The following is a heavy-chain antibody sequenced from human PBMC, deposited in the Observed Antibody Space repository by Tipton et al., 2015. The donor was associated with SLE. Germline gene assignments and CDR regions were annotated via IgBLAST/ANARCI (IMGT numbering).Heavy chain of an antibody. CDR3: ARARYCSSTGCYRFDP. Sequence: TLSLTCAVYGGSFSGYYWSWIRQPPGKGLEWIGEINHSGSTNYNPSLKSRVTISVDTSKNQFSLRLNSVTAADTAVYYCARARYCSSTGCYRFDPWGQGTLVTVSS. CDR1: GGSFSGYY. J-gene: IGHJ5*02. D-gene: IGHD2-2*02. V-gene: IGHV4-34*01. CDR2: INHSGST.